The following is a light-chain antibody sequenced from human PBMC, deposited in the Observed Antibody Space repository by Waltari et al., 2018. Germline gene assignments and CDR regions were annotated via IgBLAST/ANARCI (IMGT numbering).Light chain of an antibody. CDR2: STN. CDR3: SLYMGSGIDV. J-gene: IGLJ6*01. CDR1: SGSVSTNNY. Sequence: TVVTQEPSLSVSPGGTVTLTCGLSSGSVSTNNYPSWYQQTPGQAPRMVIYSTNSRPSGVPARFSGSVLGNKAALTISGAQADDEADYYCSLYMGSGIDVFGSGTKLTVL. V-gene: IGLV8-61*01.